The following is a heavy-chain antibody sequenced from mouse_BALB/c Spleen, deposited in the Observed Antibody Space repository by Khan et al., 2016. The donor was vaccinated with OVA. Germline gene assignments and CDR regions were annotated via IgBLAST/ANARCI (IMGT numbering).Heavy chain of an antibody. Sequence: QVQLKESGAELMKPGASVKISCKATGYTFSNYWIEWVKQRHGHGLEWIGEILPGIGGTNYNERFKGKATFTSDTSSNTAYMQLRSLTSEDSAVFFWASVKNGSRDSSEYWGEGTILTVSS. CDR2: ILPGIGGT. D-gene: IGHD1-1*01. CDR1: GYTFSNYW. CDR3: ASVKNGSRDSSEY. V-gene: IGHV1-9*01. J-gene: IGHJ2*01.